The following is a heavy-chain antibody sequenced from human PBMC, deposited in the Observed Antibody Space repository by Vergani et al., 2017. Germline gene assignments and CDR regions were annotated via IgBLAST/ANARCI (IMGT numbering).Heavy chain of an antibody. Sequence: EVQLLESGGGLVQPGGSLRLSCAASGFTFSSYAMSWVRQAPGKGLEWVSAISGSGGSTYYADSVKGRFTISRDNSKNTLYLQMNSLRAEDTAVYYCARDRRSGGDYDCFDYWGQGTLVTVSS. J-gene: IGHJ4*02. CDR3: ARDRRSGGDYDCFDY. CDR2: ISGSGGST. CDR1: GFTFSSYA. V-gene: IGHV3-23*01. D-gene: IGHD5-12*01.